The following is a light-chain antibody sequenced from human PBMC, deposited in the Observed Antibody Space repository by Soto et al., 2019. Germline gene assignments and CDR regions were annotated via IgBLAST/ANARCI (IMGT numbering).Light chain of an antibody. CDR1: QSVSSN. Sequence: EIVSTQSPGTLTLSPGETAPPPCRGSQSVSSNLAWYQQRPGQAPRLLIYSASTRATGIPARFSGSGSGTEFTLTISSLQSGDAAVYYCQQYYEWPRGTVGQGNKVDIK. J-gene: IGKJ1*01. CDR2: SAS. CDR3: QQYYEWPRGT. V-gene: IGKV3-15*01.